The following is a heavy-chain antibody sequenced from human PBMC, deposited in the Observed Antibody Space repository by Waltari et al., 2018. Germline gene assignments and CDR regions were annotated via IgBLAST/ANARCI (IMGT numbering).Heavy chain of an antibody. D-gene: IGHD1-26*01. V-gene: IGHV4-38-2*02. Sequence: QVQLQESGPGLVKPSETLSLTCTVSGYSISSGYYWGWIRQLPGKGLEWIGSIYHSGSTYYNPSLKSRVTISGDTSKNQFSLKLGSVTAADTAVYYCAREGGVGGSNYGGIDYWGQGTLVTVSS. CDR2: IYHSGST. CDR3: AREGGVGGSNYGGIDY. J-gene: IGHJ4*02. CDR1: GYSISSGYY.